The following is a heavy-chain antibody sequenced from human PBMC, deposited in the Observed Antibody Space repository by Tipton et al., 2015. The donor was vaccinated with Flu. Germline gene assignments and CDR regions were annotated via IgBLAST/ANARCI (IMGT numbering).Heavy chain of an antibody. CDR2: VNDSGST. D-gene: IGHD5-18*01. J-gene: IGHJ4*02. Sequence: TLSLTCAVHGGSFSGYYWTWIRQAPGKGPEWIGEVNDSGSTNYNPSLKSRVAISVDTSKNQFSLKLNSVTAADTAVYYCARAVGAWLPPQLVAGSLDYWGQGTLVTVAS. CDR1: GGSFSGYY. V-gene: IGHV4-34*01. CDR3: ARAVGAWLPPQLVAGSLDY.